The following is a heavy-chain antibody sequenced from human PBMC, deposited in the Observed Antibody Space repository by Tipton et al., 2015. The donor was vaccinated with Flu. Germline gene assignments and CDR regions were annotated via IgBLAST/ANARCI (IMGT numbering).Heavy chain of an antibody. J-gene: IGHJ4*02. V-gene: IGHV3-66*01. CDR2: IYSGGST. D-gene: IGHD3-10*01. CDR1: GFTVSSNY. Sequence: SLRLSCAASGFTVSSNYMSWVRQAPGKGLEWVSVIYSGGSTYYADSVKGRFTISRDNSKNTLYLQMNSLRAEDTAVYYCARDTVRGGPPYYFDYWGQGTLVTVSS. CDR3: ARDTVRGGPPYYFDY.